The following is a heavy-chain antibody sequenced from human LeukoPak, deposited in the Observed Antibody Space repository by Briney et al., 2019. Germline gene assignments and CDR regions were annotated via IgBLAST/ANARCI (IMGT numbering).Heavy chain of an antibody. Sequence: GASVKVSCEGSGYTLTEFSMHWVRHAPGKGLEWMGGFDPEDGKTIYAQKFQGRVTMTEDTSTDTAYMELSSLRSEDTAVYYCATLNLDAFDIWGQGTMVTVSS. CDR1: GYTLTEFS. J-gene: IGHJ3*02. V-gene: IGHV1-24*01. CDR3: ATLNLDAFDI. CDR2: FDPEDGKT.